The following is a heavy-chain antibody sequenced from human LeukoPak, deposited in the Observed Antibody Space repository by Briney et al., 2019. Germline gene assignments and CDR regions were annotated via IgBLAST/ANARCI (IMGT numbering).Heavy chain of an antibody. CDR2: IYYSGST. CDR3: ARDFRGYFDL. Sequence: SETLSLTCTVSGGSISSGGYYWSWIRQHPGKGLEWIGYIYYSGSTYYNPSLKSRVTISVDTSKNQFSLKLSSVTAADTAVYYCARDFRGYFDLWGRGTLVTASS. CDR1: GGSISSGGYY. V-gene: IGHV4-31*03. J-gene: IGHJ2*01. D-gene: IGHD3-10*01.